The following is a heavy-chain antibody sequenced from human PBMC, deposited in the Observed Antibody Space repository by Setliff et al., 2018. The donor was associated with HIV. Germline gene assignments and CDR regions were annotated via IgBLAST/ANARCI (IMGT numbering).Heavy chain of an antibody. CDR3: ARGTAYYNFWSGYSQDYYYMDV. Sequence: SETLSLTCSVSGGSFSGYYWSWIRQPPGKGLEWIGYIYIYNSGSTNYNPSLTSRVTISVDTSRNQFSLKLSSVTAADTAVYYCARGTAYYNFWSGYSQDYYYMDVWGKGTAVTVSS. CDR1: GGSFSGYY. J-gene: IGHJ6*03. V-gene: IGHV4-59*12. CDR2: IYIYNSGST. D-gene: IGHD3-3*01.